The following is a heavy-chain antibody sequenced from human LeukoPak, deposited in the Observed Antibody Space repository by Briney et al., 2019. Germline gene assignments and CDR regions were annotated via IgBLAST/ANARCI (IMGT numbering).Heavy chain of an antibody. Sequence: GGSLRLSCAGSGFSFSSYGMHWVRQAPGKGLEWMAFIRSDGSNKYYADSVKGRFTISRDNSKNTLFLQMNSLRAEDTAVYYCATAASYYDSSGSYSIRYFDYWGQGTLVIVSS. CDR3: ATAASYYDSSGSYSIRYFDY. V-gene: IGHV3-30*02. CDR1: GFSFSSYG. J-gene: IGHJ4*02. D-gene: IGHD3-22*01. CDR2: IRSDGSNK.